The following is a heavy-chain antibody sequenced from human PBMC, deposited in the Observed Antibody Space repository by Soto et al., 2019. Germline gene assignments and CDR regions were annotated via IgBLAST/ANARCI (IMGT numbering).Heavy chain of an antibody. D-gene: IGHD3-22*01. J-gene: IGHJ3*01. CDR3: ARDQLYYNDISGRPLNAFDV. Sequence: WGSLRLSCAASGFTFRSYSLNWVRPAPGKGLEWVSYISTSSSTIYYADSVKGRFTISRDNAKNSLYLQMNSLRAEDTAVYYCARDQLYYNDISGRPLNAFDVWGQGTMVTVSS. CDR1: GFTFRSYS. V-gene: IGHV3-48*01. CDR2: ISTSSSTI.